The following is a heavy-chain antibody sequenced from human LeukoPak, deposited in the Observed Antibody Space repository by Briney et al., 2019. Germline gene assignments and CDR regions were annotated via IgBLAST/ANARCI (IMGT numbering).Heavy chain of an antibody. D-gene: IGHD2-15*01. CDR2: IYYSGST. Sequence: SETLSLTCTVSGGSISSYYWSWIRQPPGKGLEWIGYIYYSGSTNYNPSLKSRVTISVDTSKNQFSLKLSSVTAADTAVCYCATTSGGSGDDAFDIWGQGTMVTVSS. CDR1: GGSISSYY. V-gene: IGHV4-59*01. CDR3: ATTSGGSGDDAFDI. J-gene: IGHJ3*02.